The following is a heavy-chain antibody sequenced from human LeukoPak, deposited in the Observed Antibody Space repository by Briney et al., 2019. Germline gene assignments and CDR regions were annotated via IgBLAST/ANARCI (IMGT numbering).Heavy chain of an antibody. CDR1: GYSVSSGYY. CDR3: ARRSGYSGYDFDY. V-gene: IGHV4-38-2*02. CDR2: IYHSGST. J-gene: IGHJ4*02. D-gene: IGHD5-12*01. Sequence: SETLSLTCTVSGYSVSSGYYWGWIRQPPGKGLEWVGSIYHSGSTYYNPPLKSRVTISVDTSKNQFSLKLYSVTAADTAVYYCARRSGYSGYDFDYWGQGTLVTVSS.